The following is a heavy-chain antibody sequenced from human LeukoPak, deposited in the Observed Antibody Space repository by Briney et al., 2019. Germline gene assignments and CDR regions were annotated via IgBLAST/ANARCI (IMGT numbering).Heavy chain of an antibody. J-gene: IGHJ4*02. CDR3: ARGRYGSSTSCYNY. Sequence: ASVKVSCKASGYTFTSYDINWVRQATGQGLEWMGWMNPNSGNTGYAQKFQGRVTMNRNTSISTAYMELSSLRSEDTAVYYCARGRYGSSTSCYNYWGQGTLVTVSS. CDR1: GYTFTSYD. V-gene: IGHV1-8*01. CDR2: MNPNSGNT. D-gene: IGHD2-2*02.